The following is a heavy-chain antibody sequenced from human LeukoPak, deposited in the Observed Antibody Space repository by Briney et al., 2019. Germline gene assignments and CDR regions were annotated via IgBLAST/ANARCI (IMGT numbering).Heavy chain of an antibody. D-gene: IGHD3-10*01. J-gene: IGHJ4*02. CDR1: GFTFSSFA. V-gene: IGHV3-23*01. Sequence: GGSLRLPCAASGFTFSSFAMSWVRQAPGKGLEWVSTISGGGGSTYYADSVKGRFTISRDNSKNTVHLQMNSLRAEDTAIYYCAKDMKVRGIMSIDYWGQGTLVTVSS. CDR2: ISGGGGST. CDR3: AKDMKVRGIMSIDY.